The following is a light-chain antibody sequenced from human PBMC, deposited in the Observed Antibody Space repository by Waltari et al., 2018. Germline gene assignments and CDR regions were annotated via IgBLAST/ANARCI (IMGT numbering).Light chain of an antibody. Sequence: DIQVTQSPSTLSASVGDRVTITCRASQSIVVWLAWYQQKPWKAPRLLIYKASYLESGVPSRVSGSASGTAFTLTISSLQADDFATYYCLQYNSYPWTFGQGTTVEIK. V-gene: IGKV1-5*03. CDR1: QSIVVW. J-gene: IGKJ1*01. CDR2: KAS. CDR3: LQYNSYPWT.